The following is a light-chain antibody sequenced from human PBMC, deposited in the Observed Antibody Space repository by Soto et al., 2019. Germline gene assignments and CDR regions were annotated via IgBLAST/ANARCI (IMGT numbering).Light chain of an antibody. Sequence: EIVWTQSPGTLSLSPGERATLSCRASQSVASSYLAWYQQKPGQAHRLLIYGASSRATGIPDRFSGSGSGTDFTLTISRLEPEDFAVYYCQQYGSSPITVGQGPRLEI. V-gene: IGKV3-20*01. CDR3: QQYGSSPIT. J-gene: IGKJ5*01. CDR1: QSVASSY. CDR2: GAS.